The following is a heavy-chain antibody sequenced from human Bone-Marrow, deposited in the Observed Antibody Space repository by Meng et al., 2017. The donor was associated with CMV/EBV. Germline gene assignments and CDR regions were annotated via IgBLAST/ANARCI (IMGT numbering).Heavy chain of an antibody. J-gene: IGHJ6*02. CDR2: IIPIFGTA. V-gene: IGHV1-69*05. CDR1: GGTFSSYA. D-gene: IGHD2-2*01. CDR3: ARENCSSTSCYYGMDV. Sequence: SVKVSCKASGGTFSSYAISWVRQAPGQGLEWMGGIIPIFGTANYAQKFQGRVTITTDESTSTAYMELSSLRSEDTDVYYCARENCSSTSCYYGMDVWGQGTTVTVSS.